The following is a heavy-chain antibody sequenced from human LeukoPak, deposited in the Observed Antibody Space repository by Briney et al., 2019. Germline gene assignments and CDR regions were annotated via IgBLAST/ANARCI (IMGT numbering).Heavy chain of an antibody. CDR1: GFTFSSYA. V-gene: IGHV3-23*01. CDR2: ISGSGGST. J-gene: IGHJ6*03. Sequence: QSGGSLRLSCAASGFTFSSYAMSWVRQAPGKGLEWVSAISGSGGSTYYADSVEGRFTISRDNSKNTLYLQMNSLRAEDTAVYYCAKDGVTVTTGYYYYYMDVWGKGTTVTVSS. D-gene: IGHD4-17*01. CDR3: AKDGVTVTTGYYYYYMDV.